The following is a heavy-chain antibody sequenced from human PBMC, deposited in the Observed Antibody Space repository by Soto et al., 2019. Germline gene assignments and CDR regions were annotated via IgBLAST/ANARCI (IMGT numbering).Heavy chain of an antibody. V-gene: IGHV1-8*02. CDR2: MNPNSGNT. Sequence: ASVKVSCKASGVTFSSYAISWVRQAPVQGLEWMGWMNPNSGNTGYAQKFQGRVTMTRNTSISTAYMELSSLRSEDTAVYYCARGAVSYCSSTSCYRVYYYYGMDVWGQGTTVTVSS. CDR3: ARGAVSYCSSTSCYRVYYYYGMDV. D-gene: IGHD2-2*01. CDR1: GVTFSSYA. J-gene: IGHJ6*02.